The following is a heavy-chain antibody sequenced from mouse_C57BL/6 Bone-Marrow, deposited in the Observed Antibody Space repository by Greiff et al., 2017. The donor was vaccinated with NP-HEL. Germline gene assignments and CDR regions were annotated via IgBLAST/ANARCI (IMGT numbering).Heavy chain of an antibody. CDR1: GYSITSCYY. CDR3: ARDRYCGRPAWFAY. D-gene: IGHD1-1*01. V-gene: IGHV3-6*01. CDR2: ISYDGSN. J-gene: IGHJ3*01. Sequence: EVKLMESGPGLVKPSQSLSLTCSVSGYSITSCYYWYWILQFPGNKLEWMGYISYDGSNNYNPSIKNPITVTLDTSKNQFFLKLNSVTTEDTATYYCARDRYCGRPAWFAYWGQGTLVTVSA.